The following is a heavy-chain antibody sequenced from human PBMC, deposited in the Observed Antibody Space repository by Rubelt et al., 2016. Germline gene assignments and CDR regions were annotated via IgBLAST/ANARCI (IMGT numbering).Heavy chain of an antibody. CDR3: ARGVGYSSSWRFDY. Sequence: EVQLVESGGSLIQPGGSLRLSCAASGFTVSNNYMSWVRQAPGQGLEWVSLLYTGGTTYYADSVKGRFTISRDDTKNTLDLQMNSLRGDDTAVYYCARGVGYSSSWRFDYWGQGTLVTVSS. D-gene: IGHD2-2*01. CDR2: LYTGGTT. J-gene: IGHJ4*02. CDR1: GFTVSNNY. V-gene: IGHV3-53*01.